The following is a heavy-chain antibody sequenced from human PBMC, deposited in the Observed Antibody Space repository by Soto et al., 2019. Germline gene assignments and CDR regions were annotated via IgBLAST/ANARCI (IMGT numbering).Heavy chain of an antibody. V-gene: IGHV3-53*01. Sequence: PGGSLRLSCAASGFTVSNNYMSWVRQAPGEGLEWVSFIYSSGTTYYADSVKGRFTISRDNSKNTLYLQMSSLRIEDTAVYYCARQYCSGGSCYCGYDIWGQGTLVTVSS. J-gene: IGHJ4*02. CDR1: GFTVSNNY. CDR3: ARQYCSGGSCYCGYDI. CDR2: IYSSGTT. D-gene: IGHD2-15*01.